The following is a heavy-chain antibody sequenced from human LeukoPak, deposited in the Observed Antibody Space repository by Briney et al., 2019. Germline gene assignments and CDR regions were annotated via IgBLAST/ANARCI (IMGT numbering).Heavy chain of an antibody. V-gene: IGHV3-66*02. Sequence: GGSLRLSCAGSGFSVSHYYMNWVRQAPGKGLEWVSLIRDAGETFYADSVKGRFTISRDNSKNTMYLQMNRLRVEDTAVYFCARDRAVTQVWVEFDSWGQGTLVTVSS. D-gene: IGHD3-16*01. J-gene: IGHJ5*01. CDR1: GFSVSHYY. CDR3: ARDRAVTQVWVEFDS. CDR2: IRDAGET.